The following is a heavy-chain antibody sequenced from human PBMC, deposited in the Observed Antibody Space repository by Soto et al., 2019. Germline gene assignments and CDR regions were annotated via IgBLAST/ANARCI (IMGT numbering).Heavy chain of an antibody. J-gene: IGHJ4*02. CDR3: TRYYYASSGYYVY. Sequence: GGSLRLSCTGSGFNFGNYAMSWVRQAPGKGPEWVGFIRSETYGGTPDYAASLRGRFTVSRDDSKSIAYLEINSLQTDDTAVYYCTRYYYASSGYYVYWGQGTLVTVSS. D-gene: IGHD3-22*01. CDR2: IRSETYGGTP. V-gene: IGHV3-49*04. CDR1: GFNFGNYA.